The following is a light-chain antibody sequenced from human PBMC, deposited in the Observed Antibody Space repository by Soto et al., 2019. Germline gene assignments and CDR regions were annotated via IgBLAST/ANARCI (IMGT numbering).Light chain of an antibody. Sequence: QSALTQPASVSGSPGQSITISCTGTSSDVGSYNLVSWYQQHPGKVPKLLIYEGSERPSGVSNRFSGSKSGNTASLTISGLQAEDEADYYCSSYVDSSTCDVAFGGGTKVTVL. CDR1: SSDVGSYNL. CDR2: EGS. V-gene: IGLV2-23*01. CDR3: SSYVDSSTCDVA. J-gene: IGLJ2*01.